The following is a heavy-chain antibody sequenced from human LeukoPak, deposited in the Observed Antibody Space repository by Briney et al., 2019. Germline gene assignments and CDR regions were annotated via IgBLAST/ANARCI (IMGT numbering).Heavy chain of an antibody. J-gene: IGHJ4*02. CDR1: GYSFTNYW. V-gene: IGHV5-51*01. Sequence: GESLKISCKGSGYSFTNYWIGWVRQMPGKGLEWLGIIQPGDSKTRYSPSFQGQVNLSVDKSINTAYLHWSSLEASDTAIFYCATSFDSSVYYFDYWGRGTLVTVSS. CDR2: IQPGDSKT. D-gene: IGHD3-22*01. CDR3: ATSFDSSVYYFDY.